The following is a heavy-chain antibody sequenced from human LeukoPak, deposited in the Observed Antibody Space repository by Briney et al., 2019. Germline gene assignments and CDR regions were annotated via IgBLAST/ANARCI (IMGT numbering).Heavy chain of an antibody. D-gene: IGHD3-22*01. CDR3: AKETNYYDSSVGVDY. V-gene: IGHV3-30*04. Sequence: GGSLRLSCAASGFTFSSYAMHWVRQAPGKGLEWVAVISYDGSNKYYADSVKGRFTISRDNSKNTLYLQMNSLRAEDTAVYYCAKETNYYDSSVGVDYWGQGTLVTVSS. CDR2: ISYDGSNK. CDR1: GFTFSSYA. J-gene: IGHJ4*02.